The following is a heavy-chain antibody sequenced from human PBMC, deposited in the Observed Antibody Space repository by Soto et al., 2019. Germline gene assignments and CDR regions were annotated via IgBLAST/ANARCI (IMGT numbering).Heavy chain of an antibody. J-gene: IGHJ4*02. D-gene: IGHD5-12*01. Sequence: GSLRLSCAASGFSFSSQAMHWVRQAPGRGLEYVSAISRNGDSTTYANSVKGRFTVSRGNSKNTLYLQMSSLRAEDTAVYYCVKDGYNPFDYWGQGTLVTVSS. CDR1: GFSFSSQA. CDR3: VKDGYNPFDY. V-gene: IGHV3-64*01. CDR2: ISRNGDST.